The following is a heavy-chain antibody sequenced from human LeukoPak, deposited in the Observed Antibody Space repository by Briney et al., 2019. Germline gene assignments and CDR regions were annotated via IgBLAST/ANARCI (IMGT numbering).Heavy chain of an antibody. CDR2: ISGSGGST. D-gene: IGHD3-10*01. J-gene: IGHJ5*02. CDR1: GFTFSSYA. CDR3: AKDQVRFSPRGIENWFDP. V-gene: IGHV3-23*01. Sequence: GGSLRLSCAASGFTFSSYAVSWVRQAPGKGLEWVSAISGSGGSTYYADSVKGRFTIPRDNSKNTLYLQMNSLRAEDTAVYYCAKDQVRFSPRGIENWFDPWGQGTLVTVSS.